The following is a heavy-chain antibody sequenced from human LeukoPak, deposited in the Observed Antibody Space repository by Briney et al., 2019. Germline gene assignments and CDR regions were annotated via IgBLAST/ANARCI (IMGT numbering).Heavy chain of an antibody. CDR3: AAEMYQLLYEAFDY. CDR1: GYTFTDYY. Sequence: ASVKVSCKASGYTFTDYYMHWVRQAPGQGLEWMGWINPSSGGTNYAQKFQGRVTMTRDTSISTAYMELSRLRSDDTAVYYCAAEMYQLLYEAFDYWGQGTLVTVSS. J-gene: IGHJ4*02. D-gene: IGHD2-2*02. V-gene: IGHV1-2*02. CDR2: INPSSGGT.